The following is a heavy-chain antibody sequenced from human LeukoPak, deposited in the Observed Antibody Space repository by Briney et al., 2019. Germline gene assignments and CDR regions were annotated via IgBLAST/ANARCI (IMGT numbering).Heavy chain of an antibody. J-gene: IGHJ4*02. Sequence: SETLSLTCTVSGYSITSSYYWVWIRQPPGKGLEWIGSIYHSGSTYYNPSLKSRVTMSVDTSKNQFSLKLTSVTAADTAVYFCASRDCSDGACFFDYWGQGTLVTVSS. CDR3: ASRDCSDGACFFDY. CDR1: GYSITSSYY. CDR2: IYHSGST. V-gene: IGHV4-38-2*02. D-gene: IGHD2-15*01.